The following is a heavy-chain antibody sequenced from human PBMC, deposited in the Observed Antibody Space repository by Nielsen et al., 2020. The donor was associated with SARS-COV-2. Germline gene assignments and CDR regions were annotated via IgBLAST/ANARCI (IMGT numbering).Heavy chain of an antibody. CDR2: IWYDGSNK. J-gene: IGHJ4*02. Sequence: GESLKISCAASGFTFSSYGMHWVRQAPGKGLEWVAVIWYDGSNKYYADSVKGRFTISRDNSKNTLYLQMNSLRAEDTAVYYCARDPSYSSSPTGNWGQGTLVTVSS. CDR3: ARDPSYSSSPTGN. V-gene: IGHV3-33*01. D-gene: IGHD6-13*01. CDR1: GFTFSSYG.